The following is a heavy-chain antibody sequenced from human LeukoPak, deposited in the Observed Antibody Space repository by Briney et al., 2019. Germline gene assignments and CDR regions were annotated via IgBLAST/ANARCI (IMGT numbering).Heavy chain of an antibody. CDR1: GFTVSSNY. CDR2: ISSSSSYI. Sequence: GGSLRLSCAASGFTVSSNYMSWVRQAPGKGLEWVSSISSSSSYIYYADSVKGRFTISRDNAKNSLYLQMNSLRAEDTAVYYCARERVVVVTAGRYAFDIWGQGTMVTVSS. J-gene: IGHJ3*02. CDR3: ARERVVVVTAGRYAFDI. D-gene: IGHD2-21*02. V-gene: IGHV3-21*01.